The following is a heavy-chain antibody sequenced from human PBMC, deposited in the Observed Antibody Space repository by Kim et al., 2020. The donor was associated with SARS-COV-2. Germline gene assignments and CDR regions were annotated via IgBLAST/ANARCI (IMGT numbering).Heavy chain of an antibody. CDR2: IYPGDSDT. CDR1: GYSFTSYW. V-gene: IGHV5-51*01. Sequence: GESLKISCKGSGYSFTSYWIGWVRQMPGKGLEWMGIIYPGDSDTRYSPSFQGQVTISADKSISTTYLQWSSLKASDTAMYYCARRRAAIGMEALLFDPWGQGTLVTVSS. D-gene: IGHD2-2*01. J-gene: IGHJ5*02. CDR3: ARRRAAIGMEALLFDP.